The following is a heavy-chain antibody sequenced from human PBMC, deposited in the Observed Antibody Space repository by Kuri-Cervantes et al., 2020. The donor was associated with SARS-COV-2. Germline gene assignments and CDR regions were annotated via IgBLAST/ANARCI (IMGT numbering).Heavy chain of an antibody. CDR3: ARNRPTGGYFYGMDV. V-gene: IGHV4-61*01. J-gene: IGHJ6*02. CDR1: GGSVSSGSYY. CDR2: IYYSGST. D-gene: IGHD2/OR15-2a*01. Sequence: SETLSLTCTVSGGSVSSGSYYWSWIRQPPGKGLEWIGYIYYSGSTNYNPSLKSRVTISVDTSKNQFSLKLSSVTAADTAVHYCARNRPTGGYFYGMDVWGQGTTVTVSS.